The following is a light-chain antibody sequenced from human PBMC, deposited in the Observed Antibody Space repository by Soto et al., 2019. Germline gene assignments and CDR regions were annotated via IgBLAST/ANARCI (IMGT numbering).Light chain of an antibody. CDR3: QQYNSYSWT. Sequence: DIQMTQSPSTLSASVVDRVTITCRASQSISSWLAWYQQKPGKAPKLLIYDASSLESGVPSRFSGSGSGTEFTLTISSLQPDDFAPYYCQQYNSYSWTFGQGTKVEIK. CDR1: QSISSW. J-gene: IGKJ1*01. CDR2: DAS. V-gene: IGKV1-5*01.